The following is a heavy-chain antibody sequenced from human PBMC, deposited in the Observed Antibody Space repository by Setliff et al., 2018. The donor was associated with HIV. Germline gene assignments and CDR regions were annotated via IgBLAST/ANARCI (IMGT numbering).Heavy chain of an antibody. CDR2: IHTSGTT. CDR3: AREYYRSGGYYSGWKYYYMDV. V-gene: IGHV4-4*08. J-gene: IGHJ6*03. Sequence: SETLSLTCTVSGDSSSNDYWTWVRQPPGKGLEWIGNIHTSGTTKYNPSLNSRVTISVDMSKSQFSLRLSSVTAADTAMHYCAREYYRSGGYYSGWKYYYMDVWGKRTTVTVSS. D-gene: IGHD2-15*01. CDR1: GDSSSNDY.